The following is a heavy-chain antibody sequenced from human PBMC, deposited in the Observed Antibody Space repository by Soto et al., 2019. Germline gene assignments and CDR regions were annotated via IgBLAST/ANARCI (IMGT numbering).Heavy chain of an antibody. CDR3: ALRKTGSYFDY. CDR1: GFTFSNYA. V-gene: IGHV3-23*01. Sequence: EVQLLESGGGLVQPGGSLRLSCAGSGFTFSNYAMSWVRQAPGTGLEWVSGIGASGAGTYYADSVKGRFTISRDNSKHTLHLQMNSLRAEDTAVYYCALRKTGSYFDYWGQGTLVTVSS. D-gene: IGHD1-26*01. CDR2: IGASGAGT. J-gene: IGHJ4*02.